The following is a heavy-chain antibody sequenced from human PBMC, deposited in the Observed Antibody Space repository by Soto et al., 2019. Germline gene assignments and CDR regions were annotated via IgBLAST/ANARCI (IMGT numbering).Heavy chain of an antibody. CDR2: ISYDGSNK. D-gene: IGHD3-10*01. CDR1: GFTFSSYA. J-gene: IGHJ6*02. Sequence: GGSLRLSCAASGFTFSSYAMHWVRQAPGKGLEWVAVISYDGSNKYYADSVKGRFTISRDNSKNTLYLQMNSLRAEDTAVYYCARADGSGEYYYYGMDVWGQGTTVTVSS. CDR3: ARADGSGEYYYYGMDV. V-gene: IGHV3-30-3*01.